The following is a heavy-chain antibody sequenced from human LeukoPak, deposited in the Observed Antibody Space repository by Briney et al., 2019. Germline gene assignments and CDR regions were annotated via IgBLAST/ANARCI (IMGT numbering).Heavy chain of an antibody. J-gene: IGHJ4*02. Sequence: ASGTQSLTCAVSGGSISSSNWWSWVRPPPGKGLEWIGEIYHSGTTNYNPSLKSRVTISVDKSKNQFSLKLSSVTAADTAVYYCTSGSGTYYPFDYWGQGTLVTVSS. V-gene: IGHV4-4*02. CDR2: IYHSGTT. CDR1: GGSISSSNW. CDR3: TSGSGTYYPFDY. D-gene: IGHD1-26*01.